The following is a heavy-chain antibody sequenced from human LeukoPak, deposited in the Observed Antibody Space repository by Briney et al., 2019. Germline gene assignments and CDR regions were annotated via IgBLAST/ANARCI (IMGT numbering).Heavy chain of an antibody. CDR1: GYSISSGYY. CDR3: ARSYCSSTSCYLRDAFDI. D-gene: IGHD2-2*01. V-gene: IGHV4-38-2*02. Sequence: PSETLSLTCTVSGYSISSGYYWGWIRQPPGKGLEWIGSIYHSGSTYYNPSLKSRVTISVDTSKNQFSLKLSSVTAADTAVYFCARSYCSSTSCYLRDAFDIWGQGTMVTVSS. J-gene: IGHJ3*02. CDR2: IYHSGST.